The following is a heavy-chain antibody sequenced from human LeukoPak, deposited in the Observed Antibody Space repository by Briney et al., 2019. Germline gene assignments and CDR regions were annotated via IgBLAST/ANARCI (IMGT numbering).Heavy chain of an antibody. CDR2: IYYSGST. V-gene: IGHV4-39*07. Sequence: SETLSLTCTVSGGSISSSSYYWGWIRQPPGKGLEWIGSIYYSGSTYYNPSLKSRVTISVDTSKNQFSLKLSSVTAADTAVYYCAREYSSGWYRVYYYYYMDVWGKGTTVTVSS. D-gene: IGHD6-19*01. J-gene: IGHJ6*03. CDR3: AREYSSGWYRVYYYYYMDV. CDR1: GGSISSSSYY.